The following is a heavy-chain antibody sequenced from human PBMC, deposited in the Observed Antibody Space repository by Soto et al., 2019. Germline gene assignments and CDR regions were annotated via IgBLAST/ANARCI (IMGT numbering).Heavy chain of an antibody. CDR1: GFTFSSYA. J-gene: IGHJ4*02. V-gene: IGHV3-23*01. CDR2: ISGSGGST. CDR3: ATYYAFWSGYYGGDY. Sequence: EVQLLESGGGLVQPGGSLRLSCAASGFTFSSYAMSWVRQAPGTGLEWVSAISGSGGSTYYADSVKGRFTISRDNSKNTLYLQMNSLRVEDTAVYYCATYYAFWSGYYGGDYWCQGTLVTVSS. D-gene: IGHD3-3*01.